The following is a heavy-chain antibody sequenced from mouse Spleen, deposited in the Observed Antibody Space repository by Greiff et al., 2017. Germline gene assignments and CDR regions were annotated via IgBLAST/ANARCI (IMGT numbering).Heavy chain of an antibody. J-gene: IGHJ2*01. CDR1: GYAFTNYL. V-gene: IGHV1-54*01. CDR3: ARSIDGYDFDY. CDR2: INPGSGGT. Sequence: QVQLKQSGAELVRPGTSVKVSCKASGYAFTNYLIEWVKQRPGQGLEWIGVINPGSGGTNYNEKFKGKATLTADKSSSTAYMQLSSLTSEDSAVYFCARSIDGYDFDYWGQGTTLTVSS. D-gene: IGHD2-2*01.